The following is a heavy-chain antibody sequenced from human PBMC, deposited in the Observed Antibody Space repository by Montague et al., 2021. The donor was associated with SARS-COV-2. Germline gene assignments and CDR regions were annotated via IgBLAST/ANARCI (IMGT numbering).Heavy chain of an antibody. CDR3: ARVRYYGSGTSLGMDV. D-gene: IGHD3-10*01. CDR1: GGSFSGYY. V-gene: IGHV4-34*01. J-gene: IGHJ6*02. CDR2: INHSGST. Sequence: SETRSLTCAVYGGSFSGYYWGWIRQPPGKGLEWIGEINHSGSTNYNPSLRSRVTISVDTSKNQFSLKLSSVTAAATAVYYCARVRYYGSGTSLGMDVWGQGTTVTVSS.